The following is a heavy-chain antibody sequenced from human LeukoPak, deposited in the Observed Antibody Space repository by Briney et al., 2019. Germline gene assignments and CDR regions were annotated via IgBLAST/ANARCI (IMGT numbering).Heavy chain of an antibody. Sequence: KTSETLSLTCAVYGGSFSGYYWSWIRQPPGKGLEWIGYIYYSGSTNYNPSLKSRVTISVDTSKNQFSLKLSSVTAADTAVYYCARTGYSYGYDEGAGGENWFDPWGQGTLVTVSS. CDR2: IYYSGST. V-gene: IGHV4-59*01. J-gene: IGHJ5*02. CDR3: ARTGYSYGYDEGAGGENWFDP. D-gene: IGHD5-18*01. CDR1: GGSFSGYY.